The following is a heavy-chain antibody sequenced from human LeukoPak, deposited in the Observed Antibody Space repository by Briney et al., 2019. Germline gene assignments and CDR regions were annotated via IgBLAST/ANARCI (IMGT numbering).Heavy chain of an antibody. J-gene: IGHJ4*02. Sequence: GGSLRLSCAASGFTFRSYSMNWVRQAPGKGLEWVSYISSSGSTIYYADSVKGRFTISRDNGKISLYLQMNSLRAEDTAVYYCARDYYGSGSHYRGYYFDYWGQGTLVTVSS. D-gene: IGHD3-10*01. V-gene: IGHV3-48*01. CDR3: ARDYYGSGSHYRGYYFDY. CDR1: GFTFRSYS. CDR2: ISSSGSTI.